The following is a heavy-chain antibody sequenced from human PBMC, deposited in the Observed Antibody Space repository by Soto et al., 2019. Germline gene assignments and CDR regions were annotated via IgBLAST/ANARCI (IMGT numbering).Heavy chain of an antibody. CDR2: IYYSGST. CDR1: GGSISSGGYY. D-gene: IGHD3-16*02. V-gene: IGHV4-31*03. Sequence: QVQLQESGPGLVKPSQTLSLTCTVSGGSISSGGYYWRWIRQHPGKGLEWIGYIYYSGSTYYNPSLKSRVTISVDTSKNQFSLQLSSVTAADTAVYYCASVYYDYVWGSYRHGYWGQGTLVTVSS. J-gene: IGHJ4*02. CDR3: ASVYYDYVWGSYRHGY.